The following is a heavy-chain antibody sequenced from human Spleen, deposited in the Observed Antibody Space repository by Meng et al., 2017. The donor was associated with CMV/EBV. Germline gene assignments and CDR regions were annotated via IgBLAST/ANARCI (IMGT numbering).Heavy chain of an antibody. Sequence: SLKLAYNGAACTFSSLAISWVRQAPGQGLEWMGGIIPILGIANYAQKFQDRVTITADKSTSTAYMEVSSLRSEDTAVYYCASGSYHRTKYYYYGMDVWGQGTTVTVSS. J-gene: IGHJ6*02. V-gene: IGHV1-69*10. CDR2: IIPILGIA. D-gene: IGHD1-26*01. CDR1: ACTFSSLA. CDR3: ASGSYHRTKYYYYGMDV.